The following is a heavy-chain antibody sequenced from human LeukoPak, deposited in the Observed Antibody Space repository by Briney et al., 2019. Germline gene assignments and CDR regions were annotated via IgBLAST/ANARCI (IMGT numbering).Heavy chain of an antibody. Sequence: SETLSLTCTVSGGSISSGSYYWSWIRQPAGKGLEWIGRIYTSGSTYYNPSLKSRVTISVDTSKNQFSLKLSSVTAADRAVYYCARHLPSGVPARINWFDPWGQGTLVTVSS. CDR3: ARHLPSGVPARINWFDP. CDR1: GGSISSGSYY. J-gene: IGHJ5*02. V-gene: IGHV4-61*02. D-gene: IGHD2-2*01. CDR2: IYTSGST.